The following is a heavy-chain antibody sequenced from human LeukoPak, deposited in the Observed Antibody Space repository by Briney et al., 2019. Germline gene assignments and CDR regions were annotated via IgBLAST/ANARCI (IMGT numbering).Heavy chain of an antibody. Sequence: NSSETLSLTCAVSGGSISSGDFPWSWIRQPPGKGLEWIGYIFHTGHTSYNPSLKSRVTISVDMSKNQLSLRLTSVTAADTAVYYCARDSSFLGGPRFDYWGQGTLVTVSS. V-gene: IGHV4-30-2*01. J-gene: IGHJ4*02. D-gene: IGHD3-3*01. CDR2: IFHTGHT. CDR3: ARDSSFLGGPRFDY. CDR1: GGSISSGDFP.